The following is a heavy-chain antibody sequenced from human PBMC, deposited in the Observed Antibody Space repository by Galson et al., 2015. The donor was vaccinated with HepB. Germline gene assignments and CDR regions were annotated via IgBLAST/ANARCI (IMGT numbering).Heavy chain of an antibody. J-gene: IGHJ4*02. CDR2: IYYSGST. CDR1: GGSISSSSFY. D-gene: IGHD4-17*01. CDR3: ARHRRYGDYEGGIYYFDY. V-gene: IGHV4-39*01. Sequence: ETLSLTCTVSGGSISSSSFYWGWIRQPPGEGLAWIGSIYYSGSTYYNPSLKSRVAISVDTSKNHFSLKLSSMTAADTAVYYCARHRRYGDYEGGIYYFDYWGQGTLVTVSS.